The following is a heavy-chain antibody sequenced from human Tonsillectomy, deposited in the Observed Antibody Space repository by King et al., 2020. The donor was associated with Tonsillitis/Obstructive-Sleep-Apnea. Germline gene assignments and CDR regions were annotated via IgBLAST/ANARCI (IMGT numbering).Heavy chain of an antibody. CDR2: IDPSDSYT. D-gene: IGHD3-22*01. J-gene: IGHJ5*01. Sequence: VQLVQSGAEVKKPGESLTISCKGSGYNFANYWITWVRQMPGKRLEWMGRIDPSDSYTNYSPSFEGHVTLSTDNSISTAYLQWSSLKASDTAMYYCARLGTGSDSSCYYCDSWGQGTLVTVS. CDR3: ARLGTGSDSSCYYCDS. V-gene: IGHV5-10-1*03. CDR1: GYNFANYW.